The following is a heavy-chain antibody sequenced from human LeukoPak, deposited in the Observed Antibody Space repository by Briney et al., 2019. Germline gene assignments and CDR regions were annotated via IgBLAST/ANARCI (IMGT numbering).Heavy chain of an antibody. CDR1: GFTFNSYS. J-gene: IGHJ4*02. CDR3: ARGGD. V-gene: IGHV3-48*01. CDR2: ISSSSSTI. Sequence: GGSLRLSCATSGFTFNSYSMNWVRQAPGKGLEWVSYISSSSSTIYYADSVKGRFTISRDNAKNSLYLQMNILRAEDTAVYYCARGGDWGQGTLVTVSS.